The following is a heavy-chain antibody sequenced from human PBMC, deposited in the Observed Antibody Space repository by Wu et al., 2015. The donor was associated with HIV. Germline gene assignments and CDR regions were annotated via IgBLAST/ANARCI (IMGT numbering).Heavy chain of an antibody. V-gene: IGHV1-18*01. D-gene: IGHD4-23*01. CDR1: GYRFSTYG. CDR2: ISAYDGST. J-gene: IGHJ4*01. Sequence: QVHMMQSESEVAKPGAPVKVSCKASGYRFSTYGISWVRQAPGQGLEWMGWISAYDGSTNFAQKFQARVTMTTDTSTSTAYLELRSLRSDDTALYYCARDGGGNYRKMDHWGQGTLVTVSS. CDR3: ARDGGGNYRKMDH.